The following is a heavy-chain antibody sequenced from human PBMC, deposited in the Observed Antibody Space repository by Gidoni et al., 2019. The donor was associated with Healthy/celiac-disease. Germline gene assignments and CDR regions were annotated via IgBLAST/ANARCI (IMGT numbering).Heavy chain of an antibody. D-gene: IGHD2-2*01. CDR2: ISGSGGSI. CDR3: AKLYCSSTSCPLPPYWYFDL. Sequence: EVQLLESGGGLVQPGGSLRLSCAASGFTFSSYDMSWVRQAPGKGLEWGSAISGSGGSIYYADSVKGRFTISRDNSKNTLYLQMNSLRAEDTAVYYCAKLYCSSTSCPLPPYWYFDLWGRGTLVTVSS. V-gene: IGHV3-23*01. J-gene: IGHJ2*01. CDR1: GFTFSSYD.